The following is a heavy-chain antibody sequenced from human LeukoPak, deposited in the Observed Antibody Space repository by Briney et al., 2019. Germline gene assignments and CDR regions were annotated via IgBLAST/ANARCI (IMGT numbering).Heavy chain of an antibody. Sequence: KPGGSLRLSCAASGFTFSDYYMSWIRQAPGKGLEWVSYISSSGSTIYYADSVKGRFTISRDNAKNSLYLQMNSLRAEDTAVYYRARSQEVILGYGSGGYPTGDYWGQGTLVTVSS. D-gene: IGHD3-10*01. CDR3: ARSQEVILGYGSGGYPTGDY. J-gene: IGHJ4*02. V-gene: IGHV3-11*04. CDR2: ISSSGSTI. CDR1: GFTFSDYY.